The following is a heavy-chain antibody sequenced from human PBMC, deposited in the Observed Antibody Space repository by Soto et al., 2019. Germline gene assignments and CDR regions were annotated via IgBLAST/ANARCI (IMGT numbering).Heavy chain of an antibody. Sequence: GGSPRLSCAASGFTFSSYDMHWVRQATGKGLEWVSAIGTAGDPYYPGSVKGRFTISRENAKNSLYLQMNSLRAGDTAVYCCARAGYSGYDDAFDIWGQGTMVTVSS. D-gene: IGHD5-12*01. CDR1: GFTFSSYD. CDR3: ARAGYSGYDDAFDI. V-gene: IGHV3-13*05. J-gene: IGHJ3*02. CDR2: IGTAGDP.